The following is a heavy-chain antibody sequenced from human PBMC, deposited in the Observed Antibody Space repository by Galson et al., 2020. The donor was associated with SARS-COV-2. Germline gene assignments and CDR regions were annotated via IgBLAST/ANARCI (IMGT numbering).Heavy chain of an antibody. Sequence: ASVKVSCKASGYTFTSYGISWVRQAPGQGLEWMGWISAYNGNTNYAQKLQGRVTMTTDTSTSTAYMELRSLRSDDTAVYYCARVSPRWYSSSWYGADPWGQGTLVTVSS. D-gene: IGHD6-13*01. CDR2: ISAYNGNT. CDR3: ARVSPRWYSSSWYGADP. J-gene: IGHJ5*02. V-gene: IGHV1-18*04. CDR1: GYTFTSYG.